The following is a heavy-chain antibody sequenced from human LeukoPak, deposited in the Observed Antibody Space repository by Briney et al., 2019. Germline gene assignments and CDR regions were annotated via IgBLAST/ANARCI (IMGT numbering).Heavy chain of an antibody. Sequence: GSLRLSCAASGFTFSSYAMSWVRQPPGKGLEWIGSIYYSGSTYYNPSLKSRVTISVDTSKNQFSLKLSSVTAADTAVYYCARAYSSTNDYWGQGTLVTVSS. J-gene: IGHJ4*02. V-gene: IGHV4-39*07. CDR3: ARAYSSTNDY. D-gene: IGHD6-19*01. CDR2: IYYSGST. CDR1: GFTFSSYA.